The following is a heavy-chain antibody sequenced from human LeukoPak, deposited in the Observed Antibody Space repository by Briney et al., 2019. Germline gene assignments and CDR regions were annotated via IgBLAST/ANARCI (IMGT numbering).Heavy chain of an antibody. V-gene: IGHV3-23*01. J-gene: IGHJ4*02. CDR1: GFTFSSYG. CDR2: ISGSGGST. D-gene: IGHD6-13*01. CDR3: AKDSSSWYGGVGYFDY. Sequence: GGSLRLSCAASGFTFSSYGMSWVRRAPGKGLEWVSAISGSGGSTYYADSVKGRFTISRDNSKNTLYLQMNSLRAEDTAVYYCAKDSSSWYGGVGYFDYWGQGTLVTVSS.